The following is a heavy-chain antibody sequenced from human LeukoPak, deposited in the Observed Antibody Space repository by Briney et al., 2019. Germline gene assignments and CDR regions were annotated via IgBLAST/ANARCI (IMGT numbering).Heavy chain of an antibody. D-gene: IGHD3-10*01. J-gene: IGHJ5*02. CDR3: ARGSPMVRGVTNWFDP. Sequence: SETLSLTCAVYGGSFSGYYWSWIRQPPGKGLEWIGEINHSGSTNYNPSLKSRVTISVDTSMNQFSLKLSSVTAADTAVYYCARGSPMVRGVTNWFDPWGQGTLVTVSS. CDR2: INHSGST. CDR1: GGSFSGYY. V-gene: IGHV4-34*01.